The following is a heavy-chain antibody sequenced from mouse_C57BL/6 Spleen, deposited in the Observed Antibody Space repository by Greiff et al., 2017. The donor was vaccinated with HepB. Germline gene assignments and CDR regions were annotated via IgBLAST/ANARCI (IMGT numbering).Heavy chain of an antibody. J-gene: IGHJ1*03. V-gene: IGHV7-1*01. Sequence: EVMLVESGGGLVQSGRSLRLSCAPSGFTFSDFYMEWVRQAPGKGLEWIAARRNKANEYTTEYSASVKGRFIVSRDTSQSILYLQMNALRAEDTASYYCARDYYGWYFDVWGTGTTVTGSS. CDR3: ARDYYGWYFDV. CDR1: GFTFSDFY. D-gene: IGHD2-1*01. CDR2: RRNKANEYTT.